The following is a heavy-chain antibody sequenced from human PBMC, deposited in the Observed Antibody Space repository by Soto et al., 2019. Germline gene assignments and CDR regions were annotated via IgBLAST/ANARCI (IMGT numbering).Heavy chain of an antibody. J-gene: IGHJ6*02. D-gene: IGHD3-10*01. CDR3: AKTRNSVINYNYYDNMDV. CDR2: TSYDGRHT. V-gene: IGHV3-30*18. CDR1: GFTFSEYG. Sequence: QVQLVESGGGVVQPGGSLRLTCAASGFTFSEYGIHWVRQAPGKRLEWVAITSYDGRHTSYVDSVKGRFTISRDNSGNTAFLEMNRLRVEDTAVYYCAKTRNSVINYNYYDNMDVWGQGTTVTVSS.